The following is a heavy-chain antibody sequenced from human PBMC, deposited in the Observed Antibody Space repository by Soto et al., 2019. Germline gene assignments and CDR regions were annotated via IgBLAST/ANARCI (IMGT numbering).Heavy chain of an antibody. V-gene: IGHV3-30*18. CDR1: GFIFNIYG. CDR2: ISYDGRSK. J-gene: IGHJ6*02. Sequence: QAQLVESGGGAVQPGRSLRLSCAAPGFIFNIYGMHWVRQAPGKGLEWVAVISYDGRSKYYADSVKGRFTVSRDNSNDTVYLQLNRLRAEDPAVYYCEKDTFAYCSGGSCLYYYGMDVWGQGTTVTVSS. D-gene: IGHD2-15*01. CDR3: EKDTFAYCSGGSCLYYYGMDV.